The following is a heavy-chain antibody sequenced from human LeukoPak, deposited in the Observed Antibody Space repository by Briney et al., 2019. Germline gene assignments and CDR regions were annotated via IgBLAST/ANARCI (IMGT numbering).Heavy chain of an antibody. CDR3: ASSRYFDWSNFDI. CDR2: IYYSGNT. D-gene: IGHD3-9*01. J-gene: IGHJ3*02. V-gene: IGHV4-30-4*02. CDR1: GGSISSGDYY. Sequence: TTSETLSLTCTVSGGSISSGDYYWSWIRQSPGKGLEWIGYIYYSGNTYHNPSLKSRVTISVDTSKNQFSLKLGSVTAADTAVYYCASSRYFDWSNFDIWGQGTTVTVSS.